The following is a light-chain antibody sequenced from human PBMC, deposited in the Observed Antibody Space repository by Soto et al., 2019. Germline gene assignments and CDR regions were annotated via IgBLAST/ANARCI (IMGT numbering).Light chain of an antibody. CDR1: QSVTSNY. J-gene: IGKJ1*01. CDR3: QQYGSSPWT. CDR2: GAS. Sequence: EIVLTQSPGTLSLSPGETATLSCRASQSVTSNYLAWYQQRPGQAPRLLIYGASSRATGIPDRFSGSGSGTDFTLTISRLDPEDFAVYYCQQYGSSPWTFGQGTKVQIK. V-gene: IGKV3-20*01.